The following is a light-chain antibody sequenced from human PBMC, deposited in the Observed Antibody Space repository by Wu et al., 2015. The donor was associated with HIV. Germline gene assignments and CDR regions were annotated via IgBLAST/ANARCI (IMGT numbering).Light chain of an antibody. CDR3: QQRNNWPPIT. V-gene: IGKV3D-20*02. Sequence: EIVLTQSPGTLSVSPGERATLSCRASQTVSNTNLAWYQQKRGQAPRLLIYDTFNRATGVPDRFSGSGSGTDFTLTISRLEPEDFAMYYCQQRNNWPPITFGQGTRLEIK. J-gene: IGKJ5*01. CDR1: QTVSNTN. CDR2: DTF.